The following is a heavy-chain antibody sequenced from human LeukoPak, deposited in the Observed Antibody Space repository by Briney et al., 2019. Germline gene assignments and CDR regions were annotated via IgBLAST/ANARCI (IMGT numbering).Heavy chain of an antibody. J-gene: IGHJ4*02. D-gene: IGHD3-10*01. CDR1: GFTFSNAW. Sequence: SGGSLRLSCAASGFTFSNAWMSWVRQAPGKGLEWVSAISGSGGSTYYADSVKGRFTISRDNSKNTLYLQMNSLRAEDTAVYYCAKDSDYYGSGSDLSWGQGTLVTVSS. V-gene: IGHV3-23*01. CDR2: ISGSGGST. CDR3: AKDSDYYGSGSDLS.